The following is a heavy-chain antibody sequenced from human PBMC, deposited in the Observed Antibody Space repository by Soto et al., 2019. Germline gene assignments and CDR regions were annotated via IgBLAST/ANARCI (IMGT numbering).Heavy chain of an antibody. J-gene: IGHJ4*02. Sequence: GASVKVSCKASGGTFSSYAISWVRQAPGQGLEWMGGIIPIFGTANYAQKFQGRVTITADESTSTAYMELSSLRSEDTAVYYCASGMVAGQYYFDYWGQGTLVTVSS. CDR2: IIPIFGTA. V-gene: IGHV1-69*13. CDR1: GGTFSSYA. CDR3: ASGMVAGQYYFDY. D-gene: IGHD2-15*01.